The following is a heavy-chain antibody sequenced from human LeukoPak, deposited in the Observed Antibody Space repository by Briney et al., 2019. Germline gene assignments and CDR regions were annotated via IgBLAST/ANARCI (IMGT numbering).Heavy chain of an antibody. CDR2: IIPILGIA. J-gene: IGHJ5*02. Sequence: SVKVSCKASGGTFSSYAISWVRQAPGQGLEWMGRIIPILGIANYAQKFQGRVTITADKSTSTAYMELSSLRSEDTAVYYCARVTSQYYYDSNGYEINWFDPWGQGTLVTVSS. D-gene: IGHD3-22*01. V-gene: IGHV1-69*04. CDR1: GGTFSSYA. CDR3: ARVTSQYYYDSNGYEINWFDP.